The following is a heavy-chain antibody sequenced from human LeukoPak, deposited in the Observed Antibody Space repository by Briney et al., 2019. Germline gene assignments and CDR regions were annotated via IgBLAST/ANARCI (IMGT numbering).Heavy chain of an antibody. CDR2: ISYDGSNK. CDR3: AKDQSVTMIVVVTTGFDY. Sequence: GGSLRLSCAASGFTFSSYAIHWVRQAPGKGLEWVAVISYDGSNKYYADSVKGRFTISRDNSKNTLYLQMNSLRAEDTAVYYCAKDQSVTMIVVVTTGFDYWGQGTLVTVSS. J-gene: IGHJ4*02. V-gene: IGHV3-30-3*01. D-gene: IGHD3-22*01. CDR1: GFTFSSYA.